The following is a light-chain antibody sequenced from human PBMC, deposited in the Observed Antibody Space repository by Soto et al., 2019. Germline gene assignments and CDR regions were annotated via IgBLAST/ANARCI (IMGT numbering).Light chain of an antibody. CDR1: HSVSSGY. J-gene: IGKJ5*01. Sequence: ETALKQTPGRASWSPGDSATLSCRASHSVSSGYLAWYQQKTAQAPRLLIYGESSRATGMPARFSGSGSGTDVILTSSRLEPEVLAVYDCQQYVSSPRACGQGTRLEIK. CDR2: GES. CDR3: QQYVSSPRA. V-gene: IGKV3-20*01.